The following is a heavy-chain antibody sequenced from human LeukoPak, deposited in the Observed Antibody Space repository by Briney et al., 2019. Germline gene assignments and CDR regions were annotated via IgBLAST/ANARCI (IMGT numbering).Heavy chain of an antibody. CDR1: GYTFTSYY. CDR3: ARDSLSGWYIYYYYYGMDV. CDR2: INPSGGST. V-gene: IGHV1-46*01. J-gene: IGHJ6*02. Sequence: ASVKVSCKASGYTFTSYYMHRVRQAPGQGLEWMGIINPSGGSTSYAQKFQGRVTMTRDTSTSTVYMELSSLRSEDTAVYYCARDSLSGWYIYYYYYGMDVWGQGTTVTVSS. D-gene: IGHD6-19*01.